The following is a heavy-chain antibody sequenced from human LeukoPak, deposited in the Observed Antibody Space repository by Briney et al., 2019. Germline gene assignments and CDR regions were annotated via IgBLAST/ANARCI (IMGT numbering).Heavy chain of an antibody. Sequence: GGSLRLSCAASGFTFSSYWMSWVRQAPGKGLEWVANIKQDGSEKYYVDSVKGRFTISRDNAKSSLYLQMNSLRAEDTAVYYCARDRAFGGVIGAFDIWGQGTMVTVSS. D-gene: IGHD3-16*01. CDR1: GFTFSSYW. J-gene: IGHJ3*02. CDR2: IKQDGSEK. CDR3: ARDRAFGGVIGAFDI. V-gene: IGHV3-7*01.